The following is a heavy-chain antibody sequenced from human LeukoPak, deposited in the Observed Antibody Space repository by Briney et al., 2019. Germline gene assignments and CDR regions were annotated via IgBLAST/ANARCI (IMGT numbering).Heavy chain of an antibody. Sequence: ASVKVSCKASGYTFTSYAMNWVRQAPGQGLEWMGWINPNSGGTNYAQKFQGRVTMTRDTSISTAYMELSRLRSDDTAVYYCVRGGSPDAFDIWGQGTMVTVSS. CDR1: GYTFTSYA. CDR3: VRGGSPDAFDI. D-gene: IGHD2-15*01. V-gene: IGHV1-2*02. CDR2: INPNSGGT. J-gene: IGHJ3*02.